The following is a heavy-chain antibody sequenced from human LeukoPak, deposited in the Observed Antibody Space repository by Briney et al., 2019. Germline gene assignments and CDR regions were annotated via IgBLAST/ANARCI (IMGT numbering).Heavy chain of an antibody. J-gene: IGHJ4*02. CDR2: ISGTGYTT. V-gene: IGHV3-64*01. D-gene: IGHD3-3*01. Sequence: GGSLRLSCAASGFTFSSYSMNWVRQAPGKGLEYVSAISGTGYTTFYANSVKGRFTISRDNSKNTLYLQMGSLRAEDMAVYYCASTMDSGYYYYWGQGTLVTVSS. CDR3: ASTMDSGYYYY. CDR1: GFTFSSYS.